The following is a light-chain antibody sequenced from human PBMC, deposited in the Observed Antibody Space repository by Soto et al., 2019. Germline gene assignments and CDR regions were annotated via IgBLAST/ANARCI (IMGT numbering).Light chain of an antibody. V-gene: IGKV3-11*01. J-gene: IGKJ1*01. CDR1: QSVSSN. Sequence: EIVRTQSPATLSVSPGERATLSCRASQSVSSNLAWYQQKPCQAPRLLIYDASNRATGIPARFSGSGSGTDFTLTISSLEPEDFAVYYCQQRSNWPRWTFGQGTKVDIK. CDR3: QQRSNWPRWT. CDR2: DAS.